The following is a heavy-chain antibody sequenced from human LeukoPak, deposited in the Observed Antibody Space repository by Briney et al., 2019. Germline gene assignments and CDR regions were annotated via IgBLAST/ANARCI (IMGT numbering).Heavy chain of an antibody. CDR3: ARVPAAIDY. CDR1: GFTFSSYS. V-gene: IGHV3-21*01. D-gene: IGHD2-2*01. CDR2: MSSSSSYI. J-gene: IGHJ4*02. Sequence: GGSLRLSCAASGFTFSSYSMNWVRQAPGKGLEWVSSMSSSSSYIYYADSVKGRFTISRDNAKNSLYLQMNSLRAEDTAVYYCARVPAAIDYWGQGTLVTVSS.